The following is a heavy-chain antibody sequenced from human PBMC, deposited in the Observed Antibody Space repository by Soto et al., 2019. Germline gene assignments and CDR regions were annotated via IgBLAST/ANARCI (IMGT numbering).Heavy chain of an antibody. J-gene: IGHJ4*02. V-gene: IGHV4-31*03. CDR1: GGSISSGGYY. Sequence: QVQLQESGPGLVKPSQTVSLTCTVSGGSISSGGYYWYWIRHHPGKGLEWIGHTHFTGSAYTPSLKSRVTISADTSNNQFSLELTSVTAADTAVYYCASGGRDTVTGDYWGQGTLVTVSS. CDR2: THFTGSA. D-gene: IGHD4-17*01. CDR3: ASGGRDTVTGDY.